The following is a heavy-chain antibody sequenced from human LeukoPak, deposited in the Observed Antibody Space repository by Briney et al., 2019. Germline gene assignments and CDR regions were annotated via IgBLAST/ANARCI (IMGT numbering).Heavy chain of an antibody. V-gene: IGHV1-2*02. CDR2: LNPNRGGT. J-gene: IGHJ5*02. CDR1: GYTFSGFTGYY. Sequence: ASVKVSCKASGYTFSGFTGYYIHWVRQAPGQGLEWMGWLNPNRGGTNSAQKFQGRVTMTRDTSISTAYVELSRLGSDDTAVYYCARGGESKEAVVLKGWFDPWGQGTLVTVSS. D-gene: IGHD6-19*01. CDR3: ARGGESKEAVVLKGWFDP.